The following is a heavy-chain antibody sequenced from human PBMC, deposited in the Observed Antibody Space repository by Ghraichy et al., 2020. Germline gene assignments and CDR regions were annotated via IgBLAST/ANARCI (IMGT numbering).Heavy chain of an antibody. V-gene: IGHV4-59*01. CDR2: IYYSGST. D-gene: IGHD5-18*01. CDR1: GGSISSYY. Sequence: SETLSLTCTVSGGSISSYYWSWIRQPPGKGLEWIGYIYYSGSTNYNPSLKSRVTISVDTSKNQFSLKLSSVTAADTAVYYCARGYSRIQLWAPSFDYWGQGTLVTVSS. CDR3: ARGYSRIQLWAPSFDY. J-gene: IGHJ4*02.